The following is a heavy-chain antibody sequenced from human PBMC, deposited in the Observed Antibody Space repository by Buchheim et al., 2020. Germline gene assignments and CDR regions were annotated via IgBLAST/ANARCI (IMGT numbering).Heavy chain of an antibody. CDR2: IYYSGRT. CDR1: GGSIDSDSYY. J-gene: IGHJ4*01. Sequence: QVQLQESGPGLVKPSQTLSLTCTVSGGSIDSDSYYWSWIRQHPGKGLEWIGYIYYSGRTYYNPSLKSRVTISVDTSNNQFSLNLSSVTAADTAVYYCARWEITTVTGSLDYWGQGTL. V-gene: IGHV4-31*03. CDR3: ARWEITTVTGSLDY. D-gene: IGHD4-17*01.